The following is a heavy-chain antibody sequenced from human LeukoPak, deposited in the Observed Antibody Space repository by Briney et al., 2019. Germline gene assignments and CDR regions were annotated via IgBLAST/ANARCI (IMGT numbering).Heavy chain of an antibody. CDR1: GGSTENSYW. CDR2: IFHSGST. D-gene: IGHD5-18*01. V-gene: IGHV4-4*02. J-gene: IGHJ4*02. Sequence: SETLSLTCAVSGGSTENSYWWSWVRQPPGKGLEWIGEIFHSGSTNYNPSLKSRVSISMDKSKNQLSLKLNFVTAADTAVYYCARDRGGYTYSHDYWGQGTLVTVSS. CDR3: ARDRGGYTYSHDY.